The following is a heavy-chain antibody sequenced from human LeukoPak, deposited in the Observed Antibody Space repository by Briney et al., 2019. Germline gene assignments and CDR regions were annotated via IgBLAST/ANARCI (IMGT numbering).Heavy chain of an antibody. V-gene: IGHV5-51*01. Sequence: GESLKISCKGSGYSFTSYWIGWVRQMPGKGLEWMGIIYPGDSDTRYSPSFQGQVTISADKSISTAYLQWSSLKASDTAMYYCARSQAWPPYSSSPPKPGAFDIWGQGTMVTVSS. CDR1: GYSFTSYW. D-gene: IGHD6-13*01. J-gene: IGHJ3*02. CDR3: ARSQAWPPYSSSPPKPGAFDI. CDR2: IYPGDSDT.